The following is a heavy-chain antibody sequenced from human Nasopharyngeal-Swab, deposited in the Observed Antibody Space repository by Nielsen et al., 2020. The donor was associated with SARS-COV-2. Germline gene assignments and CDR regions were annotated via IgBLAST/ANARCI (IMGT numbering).Heavy chain of an antibody. Sequence: ASVKVSCKASGYTFTGYYMHWVRQAPGQGLEWMGWINPNSGGTTYAQKFQGWVTMTRDTSISTAYMELSSLRSDDTAVYYCARDSSSSSCFDYWGQGTLVTVSS. CDR2: INPNSGGT. CDR3: ARDSSSSSCFDY. J-gene: IGHJ4*02. CDR1: GYTFTGYY. V-gene: IGHV1-2*04. D-gene: IGHD6-6*01.